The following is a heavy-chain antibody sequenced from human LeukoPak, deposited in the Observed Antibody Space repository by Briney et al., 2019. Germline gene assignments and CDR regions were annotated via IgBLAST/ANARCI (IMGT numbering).Heavy chain of an antibody. Sequence: QPGGSLRLSCAASGFSFSEHGMHCVRQAPGKGPKWQTVSWYEGGNNNYAYSVTGRFTIYRDNSKNTVFLEMNRLRAEDTAVYHCARDRYFGSDGFDIWGPGTMVIVPS. V-gene: IGHV3-33*01. CDR2: SWYEGGNN. J-gene: IGHJ3*02. D-gene: IGHD3-10*01. CDR1: GFSFSEHG. CDR3: ARDRYFGSDGFDI.